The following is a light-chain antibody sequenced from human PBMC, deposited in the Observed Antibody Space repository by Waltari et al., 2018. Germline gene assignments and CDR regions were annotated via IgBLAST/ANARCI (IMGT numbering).Light chain of an antibody. CDR3: REYVNLPAT. CDR1: QSVRRS. CDR2: DTS. J-gene: IGKJ1*01. V-gene: IGKV3-20*01. Sequence: EIVLTQSPGTLSLSPGDRATLSCRASQSVRRSLTWYQQKPGQAARLLIDDTSTRATGIPDRFSGSGSGTDFSLTISRLEPEDFAVYYCREYVNLPATFGQGTKVEIK.